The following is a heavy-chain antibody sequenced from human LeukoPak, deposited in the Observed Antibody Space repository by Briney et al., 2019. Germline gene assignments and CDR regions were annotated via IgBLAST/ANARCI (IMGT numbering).Heavy chain of an antibody. CDR2: ISPHSFDT. V-gene: IGHV1-2*02. D-gene: IGHD6-13*01. CDR1: GYTFSAYY. J-gene: IGHJ4*02. Sequence: ASVKVSCKGSGYTFSAYYIHWRRQAPGQGPEWMGLISPHSFDTNYAQNFQGRGTMTTATSINTLFVQRSRLRYDDTAVYYCEREGDIAAALFDNWGQGTLVTVSS. CDR3: EREGDIAAALFDN.